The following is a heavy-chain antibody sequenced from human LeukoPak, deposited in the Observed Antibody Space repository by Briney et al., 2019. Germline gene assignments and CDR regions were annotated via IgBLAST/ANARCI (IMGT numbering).Heavy chain of an antibody. V-gene: IGHV4-61*01. Sequence: SETLSLTCTVSGGSVSSGSYYWSWIRQPPGEGLEWIGYIYYSGSTNYNPSLKSRVTISVDTSKNQFSLKLSSVTAADTAVYYCARGVEYSSSPNFDYWGQGTLVTVSS. D-gene: IGHD6-13*01. CDR2: IYYSGST. CDR3: ARGVEYSSSPNFDY. CDR1: GGSVSSGSYY. J-gene: IGHJ4*02.